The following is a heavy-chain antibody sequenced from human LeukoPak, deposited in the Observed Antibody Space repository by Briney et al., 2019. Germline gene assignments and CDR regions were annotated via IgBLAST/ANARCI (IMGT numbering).Heavy chain of an antibody. CDR2: ISSRGSTI. D-gene: IGHD2/OR15-2a*01. CDR3: AREFQNSFDI. J-gene: IGHJ3*02. V-gene: IGHV3-48*03. Sequence: PGGSLRLSCAASGFTFSSYEMNWVRQAPGKGLEWVSYISSRGSTIYYADSVKGRFTFSRDNAKNSLYLQMNSLRAEDTGIYYRAREFQNSFDIWGQGTMVTVSS. CDR1: GFTFSSYE.